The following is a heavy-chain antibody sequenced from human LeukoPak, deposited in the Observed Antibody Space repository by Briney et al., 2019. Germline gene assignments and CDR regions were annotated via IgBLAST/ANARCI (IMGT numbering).Heavy chain of an antibody. Sequence: GGSLRLSCAASGFTFSGSAMHWVRQASGKGLEWVSFIYSDGRTDYADSVKGRFTISRDNFKNTLYLQMNSLRVEDTAVYYCARDSQYCSSGSCSPGASDIWGQGTMVTVSS. CDR2: IYSDGRT. CDR1: GFTFSGSA. J-gene: IGHJ3*02. D-gene: IGHD2-15*01. CDR3: ARDSQYCSSGSCSPGASDI. V-gene: IGHV3-53*01.